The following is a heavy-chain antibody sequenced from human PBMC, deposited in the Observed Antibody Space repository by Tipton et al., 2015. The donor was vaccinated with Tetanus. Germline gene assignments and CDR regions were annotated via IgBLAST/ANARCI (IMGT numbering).Heavy chain of an antibody. V-gene: IGHV4-39*07. CDR1: GGSISSSSYY. CDR2: IYYSGST. J-gene: IGHJ4*02. Sequence: TLSLTCTVSGGSISSSSYYWGWIRQPPGKGLEWIGSIYYSGSTNYNPSLKSRVTISVDTSKNQFSLKLSSVTAADTAVYYCARGPAYDSSGYYGPYWGQGTLVTVSS. D-gene: IGHD3-22*01. CDR3: ARGPAYDSSGYYGPY.